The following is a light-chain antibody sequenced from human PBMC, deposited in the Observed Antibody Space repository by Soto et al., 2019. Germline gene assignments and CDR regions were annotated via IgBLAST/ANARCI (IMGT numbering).Light chain of an antibody. CDR1: QSLLHTNGYNY. J-gene: IGKJ3*01. CDR2: LGS. V-gene: IGKV2-28*01. CDR3: LQALRSRT. Sequence: DIVMTQSPLSLPVTPGEPASISCRSSQSLLHTNGYNYLDWYLQKPGQSPQLLIYLGSSRASGVPYRFSGTVSGKDFTLKISRVEADDVCDYYCLQALRSRTFVPGTKVEIK.